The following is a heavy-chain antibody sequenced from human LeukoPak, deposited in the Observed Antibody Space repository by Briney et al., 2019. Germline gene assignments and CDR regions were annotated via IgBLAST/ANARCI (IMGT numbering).Heavy chain of an antibody. Sequence: ASVKVSCKASGYTFTSYGISWVRQAPGQGLEWMGWISAYNGNTNYAQKLQDRATMNTDTSTSTAYMELRSLRSDDTDVYYCATSGGRFLEWLTIGEYYFDYWGQGTLVTVSS. J-gene: IGHJ4*02. CDR3: ATSGGRFLEWLTIGEYYFDY. CDR2: ISAYNGNT. V-gene: IGHV1-18*01. CDR1: GYTFTSYG. D-gene: IGHD3-3*01.